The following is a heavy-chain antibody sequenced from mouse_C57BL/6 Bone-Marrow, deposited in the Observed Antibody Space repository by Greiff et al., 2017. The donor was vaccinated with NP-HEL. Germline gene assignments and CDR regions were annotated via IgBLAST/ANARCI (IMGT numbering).Heavy chain of an antibody. CDR2: ISSGGSYT. CDR3: ATYYSNGAWFAY. Sequence: EVKLVESGGDLVKPGGSLKLSCAASGFTFSSYGMSWVRQTPDKRLEWVATISSGGSYTYYPDSVKGRFTISRDNAKNTLYLQMSSLNSEDTAMYYCATYYSNGAWFAYWGQGTLVTVSA. J-gene: IGHJ3*01. D-gene: IGHD2-5*01. CDR1: GFTFSSYG. V-gene: IGHV5-6*01.